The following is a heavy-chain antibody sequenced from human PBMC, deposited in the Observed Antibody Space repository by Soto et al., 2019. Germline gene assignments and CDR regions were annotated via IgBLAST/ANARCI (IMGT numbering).Heavy chain of an antibody. V-gene: IGHV3-30*03. Sequence: QVQLVESGGGVVQPGRSLRLSCAASGFTFSSYGMHWVRQAPGKGLEWVALISYDGSNKYYADSVKGRFTISRDNAKNTLYLQMNSLRAEDTAVYYCVRGDKGGFDLWGQGTTVTVSS. CDR1: GFTFSSYG. CDR3: VRGDKGGFDL. D-gene: IGHD2-21*02. CDR2: ISYDGSNK. J-gene: IGHJ3*01.